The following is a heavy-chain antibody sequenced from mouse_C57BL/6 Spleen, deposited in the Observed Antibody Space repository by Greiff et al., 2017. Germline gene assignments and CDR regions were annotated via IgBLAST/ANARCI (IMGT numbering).Heavy chain of an antibody. J-gene: IGHJ3*01. CDR1: GNTFTSYW. V-gene: IGHV1-50*01. Sequence: QVQLQQPGAELVKPGASVKLSCKASGNTFTSYWMQWVKQRPGQGLEWIGEIDPSDSYTNYNQKFKGKATLTVDTSSSTAYMQLSSLTSEDSAVYYCARRDSSGYVAAYWGQGTLVTVSA. CDR2: IDPSDSYT. D-gene: IGHD3-2*02. CDR3: ARRDSSGYVAAY.